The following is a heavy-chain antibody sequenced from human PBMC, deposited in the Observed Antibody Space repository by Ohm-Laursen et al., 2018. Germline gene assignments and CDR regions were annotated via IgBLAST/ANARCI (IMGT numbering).Heavy chain of an antibody. CDR3: AALSHYYDSSGYWTPDAFDI. CDR2: IVVGSGNT. D-gene: IGHD3-22*01. Sequence: SVKVSCKASGFTFTSSAMQWVRQARGQRLEWIGWIVVGSGNTNYAQKFQERVTITRDMSTSTAYMELSSLRSEDTAVYYCAALSHYYDSSGYWTPDAFDIWGQGTMVTVSS. V-gene: IGHV1-58*02. J-gene: IGHJ3*02. CDR1: GFTFTSSA.